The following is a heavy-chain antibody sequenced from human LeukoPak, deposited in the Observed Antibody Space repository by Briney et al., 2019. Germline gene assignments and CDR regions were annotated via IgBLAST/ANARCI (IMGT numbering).Heavy chain of an antibody. V-gene: IGHV1-2*02. CDR3: ARADILTAYYTLDF. J-gene: IGHJ4*02. CDR1: GYTFTGYY. Sequence: ASVKVSCKASGYTFTGYYIQWVRQAPGQGLEWMGWINPNSGATNFAQKFQGRVSMTRDTSISTACMELSSLRSDDTAVYYCARADILTAYYTLDFWGQGTLVTVSS. CDR2: INPNSGAT. D-gene: IGHD3-9*01.